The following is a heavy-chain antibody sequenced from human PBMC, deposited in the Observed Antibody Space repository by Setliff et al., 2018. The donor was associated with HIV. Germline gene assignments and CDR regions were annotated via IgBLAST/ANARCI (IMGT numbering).Heavy chain of an antibody. CDR3: AGARRAGSGPKYFQH. CDR2: INHSGST. V-gene: IGHV4-34*01. CDR1: GGSFNGYY. Sequence: PSETLSLTCAVYGGSFNGYYWSWIRQPPGKGLEWIGEINHSGSTNYNPSLKSRVTISVDTSKNQFSLKLSSVTAADTAVYYCAGARRAGSGPKYFQHWGQGTLVTVSS. D-gene: IGHD2-15*01. J-gene: IGHJ1*01.